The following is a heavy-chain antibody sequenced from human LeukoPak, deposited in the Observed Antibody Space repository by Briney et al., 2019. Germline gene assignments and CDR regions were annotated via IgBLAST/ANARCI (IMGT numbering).Heavy chain of an antibody. V-gene: IGHV4-34*01. J-gene: IGHJ4*02. CDR1: GGSFSGYY. Sequence: SETLSLTCAVYGGSFSGYYWSLIRQPPGKGLEWIGEINHSGSTIYNASLKSRVTVSVDTSKNQFSLNLRSVTAADTAVYYCARGRDETLGSVVGPHDYWGQGTLVTVSS. D-gene: IGHD6-19*01. CDR2: INHSGST. CDR3: ARGRDETLGSVVGPHDY.